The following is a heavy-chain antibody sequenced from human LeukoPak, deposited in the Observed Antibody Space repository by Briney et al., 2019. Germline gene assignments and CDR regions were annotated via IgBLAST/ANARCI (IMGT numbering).Heavy chain of an antibody. V-gene: IGHV1-18*01. D-gene: IGHD6-13*01. CDR1: GYTFTSYG. CDR2: ISAYNGNT. J-gene: IGHJ4*02. CDR3: ARNPIAAAAEEETDY. Sequence: GASVKVSCKASGYTFTSYGISWVRQAPGQGFEWMGWISAYNGNTNYAQKLQGRVTMTTDTSTSTAYMELRSLRSDDTAVYYCARNPIAAAAEEETDYWGQGTLVTVSS.